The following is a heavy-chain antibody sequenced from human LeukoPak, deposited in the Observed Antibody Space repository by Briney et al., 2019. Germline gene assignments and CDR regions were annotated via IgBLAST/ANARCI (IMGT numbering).Heavy chain of an antibody. V-gene: IGHV3-33*01. D-gene: IGHD3-22*01. Sequence: GGSLRLSCAASGFTFSSYGMHWVRQAPGKGLEWVAVIWYDGSNKYYADSVQCRFTISRDNSKNTLYLQMNSLRAEDTAVYYCARPSEYYYDSSGYHDWGQGTLVTVSS. CDR1: GFTFSSYG. CDR2: IWYDGSNK. J-gene: IGHJ4*02. CDR3: ARPSEYYYDSSGYHD.